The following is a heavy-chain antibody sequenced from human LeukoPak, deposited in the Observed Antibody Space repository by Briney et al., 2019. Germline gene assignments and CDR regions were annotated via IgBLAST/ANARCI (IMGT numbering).Heavy chain of an antibody. CDR1: GFTFNNAW. V-gene: IGHV3-21*01. CDR2: MSVSSGLI. CDR3: AREFEGSASGAGY. Sequence: GGSLRLSCAASGFTFNNAWMNWVRQAPGKGLEWVSSMSVSSGLIYYADSVKGRFTVSRDNAKNSLYLQMNSLRADDTAVYYCAREFEGSASGAGYWGRGTLVTVSS. D-gene: IGHD3-16*01. J-gene: IGHJ4*02.